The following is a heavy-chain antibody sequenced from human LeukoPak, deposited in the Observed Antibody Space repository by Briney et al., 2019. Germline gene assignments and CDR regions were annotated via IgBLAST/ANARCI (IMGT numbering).Heavy chain of an antibody. D-gene: IGHD1-26*01. J-gene: IGHJ3*02. Sequence: PGGSLRLSCVGSGFTFRNHWVNWVRQSPRKGLEWVANIKPDGIDKYYVDSARGRFTVSRDNAKNSAFLQMNSLRAEDTAIYYCATLSAQTFDIWGQGTLVSVSS. CDR3: ATLSAQTFDI. CDR1: GFTFRNHW. V-gene: IGHV3-7*01. CDR2: IKPDGIDK.